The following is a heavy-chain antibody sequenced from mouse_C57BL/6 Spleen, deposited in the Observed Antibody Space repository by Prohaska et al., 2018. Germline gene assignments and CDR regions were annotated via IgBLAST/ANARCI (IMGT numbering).Heavy chain of an antibody. V-gene: IGHV1-15*01. Sequence: DYEMHWVKQTPVHGLEWIGAIDPETGGTAYNQKFKGKAILTADKSSSTAYMELRSLTSEDSTVYYCTRSNYYGRSPSYFDVWGTGTTVTVSS. CDR1: DYE. D-gene: IGHD1-1*01. CDR2: IDPETGGT. CDR3: TRSNYYGRSPSYFDV. J-gene: IGHJ1*03.